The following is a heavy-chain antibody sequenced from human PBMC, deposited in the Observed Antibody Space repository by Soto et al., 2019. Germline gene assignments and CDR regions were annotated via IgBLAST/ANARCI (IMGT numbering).Heavy chain of an antibody. J-gene: IGHJ6*02. CDR3: ARALYAPPYYYYGMDV. CDR2: IYHSGST. CDR1: GGSISSSNW. V-gene: IGHV4-4*02. Sequence: SETLSLTCAVSGGSISSSNWWSWVRQPPGKGLEWLGEIYHSGSTNYNPSLKSRVTISVDKSKNQFSLKLSSVTAADTAVYYCARALYAPPYYYYGMDVWGQGTTVTVSS. D-gene: IGHD3-16*01.